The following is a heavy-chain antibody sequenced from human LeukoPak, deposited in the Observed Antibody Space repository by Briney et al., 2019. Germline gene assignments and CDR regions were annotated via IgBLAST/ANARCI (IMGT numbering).Heavy chain of an antibody. V-gene: IGHV4-30-4*01. J-gene: IGHJ4*02. D-gene: IGHD1-1*01. Sequence: SETLSLTCTVSGGSISSGDYSWSWIRQPPGKGLEWIGYIYYSGSTYYNPSLKSRVTISVDTSKNQFSLKLSSVTAADTAVYYCARDLVNGGPFDYWGQGTLVTVSS. CDR3: ARDLVNGGPFDY. CDR2: IYYSGST. CDR1: GGSISSGDYS.